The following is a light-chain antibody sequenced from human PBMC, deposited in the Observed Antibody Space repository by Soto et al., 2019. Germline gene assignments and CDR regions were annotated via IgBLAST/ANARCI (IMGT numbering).Light chain of an antibody. CDR2: RNN. J-gene: IGLJ1*01. CDR3: AAWDDSLSGVYV. V-gene: IGLV1-47*01. Sequence: QSVLTQPPSASGTPGQRVTISCSGSSSNIGSKYVYWYQQLPGTAPKLLIYRNNQRPSGVPDRFSGSKSGTSASLAISGLRSEDEADYYCAAWDDSLSGVYVFGTGTKLTVL. CDR1: SSNIGSKY.